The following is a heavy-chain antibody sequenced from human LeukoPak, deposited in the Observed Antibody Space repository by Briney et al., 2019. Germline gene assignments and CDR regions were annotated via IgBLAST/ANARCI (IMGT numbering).Heavy chain of an antibody. CDR3: ARGAGRYYYDSSGFDY. V-gene: IGHV3-74*01. Sequence: PGGSLRLSCAASGFTFSSYWMHWVRQAPGKGLVWVSRINSDGSSTSYADSVKGRFTISRDNAKNTLYLQMNSLRAEDTAVYYCARGAGRYYYDSSGFDYWGQGILVTVSS. CDR2: INSDGSST. J-gene: IGHJ4*02. CDR1: GFTFSSYW. D-gene: IGHD3-22*01.